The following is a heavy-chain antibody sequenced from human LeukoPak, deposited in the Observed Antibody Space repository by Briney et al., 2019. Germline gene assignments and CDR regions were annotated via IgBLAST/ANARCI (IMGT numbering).Heavy chain of an antibody. CDR2: IYYSGST. J-gene: IGHJ5*02. CDR3: AREGGYGSGSYYKHWFDP. V-gene: IGHV4-39*07. CDR1: GGSISSSSYY. Sequence: PSETLSLTCTVSGGSISSSSYYWGWIRQPPGKGLEWIGSIYYSGSTYYNPSLKSRVTISVDTSKNQFSLKLSSVTAADTAVYYCAREGGYGSGSYYKHWFDPWGQGTLVTVSS. D-gene: IGHD3-10*01.